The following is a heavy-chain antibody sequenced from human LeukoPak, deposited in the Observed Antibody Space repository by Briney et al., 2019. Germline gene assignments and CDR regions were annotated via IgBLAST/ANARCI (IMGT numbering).Heavy chain of an antibody. Sequence: GGSLRLSWVPAGITFSNSALSWVSQAPGKGLEWVAAITKSGDQTYYADSVKGRFTISRDNSKNTLYLQMNSLRAEDTAVYYCAKEGELKGVVDYWGQGTLVTVSS. J-gene: IGHJ4*02. CDR2: ITKSGDQT. CDR1: GITFSNSA. D-gene: IGHD1-26*01. CDR3: AKEGELKGVVDY. V-gene: IGHV3-23*01.